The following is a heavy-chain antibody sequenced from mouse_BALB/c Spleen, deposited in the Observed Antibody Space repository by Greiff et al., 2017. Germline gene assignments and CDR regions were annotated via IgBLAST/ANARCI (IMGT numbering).Heavy chain of an antibody. CDR1: GFTFSSFG. CDR2: LSSGSSTI. CDR3: ARDDGYYPFDY. V-gene: IGHV5-17*02. J-gene: IGHJ2*01. D-gene: IGHD2-3*01. Sequence: EVKLMESGGGLVQPGGSRKLSCAASGFTFSSFGMHWVRQAPEKGLEWVAYLSSGSSTIYYADTVKGRFTISRDNPKNTLFLQMTSLRSEDTAMYDCARDDGYYPFDYWGQGTTLTVSS.